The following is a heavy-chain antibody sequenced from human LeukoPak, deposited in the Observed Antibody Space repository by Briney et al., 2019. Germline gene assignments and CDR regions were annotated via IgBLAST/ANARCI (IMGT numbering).Heavy chain of an antibody. V-gene: IGHV4-34*01. Sequence: PSETLSLTCAVYGGSFSGYYWSWIRQPPGKGLEWIGDINHSGSTNYNPSLKSRVTMSVDTSKNQFSLKLSSVTAADTAVYYCAREGIAAADEIWGQGTLVTVSS. J-gene: IGHJ4*02. CDR3: AREGIAAADEI. CDR1: GGSFSGYY. CDR2: INHSGST. D-gene: IGHD6-13*01.